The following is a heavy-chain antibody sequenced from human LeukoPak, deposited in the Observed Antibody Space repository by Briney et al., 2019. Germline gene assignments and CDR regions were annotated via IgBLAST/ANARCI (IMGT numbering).Heavy chain of an antibody. J-gene: IGHJ4*02. D-gene: IGHD3-10*01. CDR1: GFTFSRYD. CDR2: ITGSGGST. Sequence: GGSLRLSCAASGFTFSRYDMSWVRQAPGSGLEWVSGITGSGGSTYYADSVKGRFTVSRDNSKTTLYLQMNSLRDEDTAVYYCARDRFGELSVVWDYWGQGTLVTVSS. V-gene: IGHV3-23*01. CDR3: ARDRFGELSVVWDY.